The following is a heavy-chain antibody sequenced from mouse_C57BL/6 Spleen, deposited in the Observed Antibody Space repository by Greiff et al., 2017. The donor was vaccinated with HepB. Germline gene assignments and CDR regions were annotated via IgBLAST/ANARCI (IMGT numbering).Heavy chain of an antibody. CDR2: IYPGSGNT. CDR3: ARPYGNYEYFDY. D-gene: IGHD2-1*01. J-gene: IGHJ2*01. V-gene: IGHV1-76*01. CDR1: GYTFTDYY. Sequence: QVQLKQSGAELVRPGASVKLSCKASGYTFTDYYINWVKQRPGQGLEWIARIYPGSGNTYYNEKFKGKATLTAEKSSSTAYMQLSSLTSEDSAVYFCARPYGNYEYFDYWGQGTTLTVSS.